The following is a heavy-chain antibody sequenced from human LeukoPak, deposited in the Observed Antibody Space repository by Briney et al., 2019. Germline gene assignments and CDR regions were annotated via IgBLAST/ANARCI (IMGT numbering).Heavy chain of an antibody. CDR3: AKSAWFGDAPGGDF. V-gene: IGHV3-23*01. J-gene: IGHJ4*02. D-gene: IGHD3-10*01. CDR2: ISAGGETT. Sequence: TGGSLRLSCAASGFTFSSSAMSWVRRAPGKGLEWVSAISAGGETTYYADSLKGRFTISRDNSKSILYLQMNSLRADDTALYYCAKSAWFGDAPGGDFWGQGILVTVSS. CDR1: GFTFSSSA.